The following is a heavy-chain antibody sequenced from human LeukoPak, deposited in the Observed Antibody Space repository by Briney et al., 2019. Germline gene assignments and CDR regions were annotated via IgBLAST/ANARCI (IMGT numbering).Heavy chain of an antibody. D-gene: IGHD7-27*01. Sequence: GGSLRLSCAASGFTFSNAWMSWVRQAPGKGLEWVGFIRSKAYGGTIEYAASVKGRFTISRDDSKSIAYLQMNSLKTEDTAVYYCTRRLGIDYWGQGTLVTVSS. CDR3: TRRLGIDY. CDR2: IRSKAYGGTI. J-gene: IGHJ4*02. CDR1: GFTFSNAW. V-gene: IGHV3-49*04.